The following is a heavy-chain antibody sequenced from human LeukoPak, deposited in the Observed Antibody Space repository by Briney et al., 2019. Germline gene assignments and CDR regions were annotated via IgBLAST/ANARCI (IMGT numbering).Heavy chain of an antibody. CDR1: GYTFTSYG. CDR2: INPSGGST. J-gene: IGHJ5*02. V-gene: IGHV1-46*01. Sequence: ASVKVSCKASGYTFTSYGISWVRQAHGQGLEWMGIINPSGGSTSYAQKFQGRVTMTRDTSTSTVYMELSSLRSEDTAVYYCARGSQQWLVQYWFDPWGQGTLVTVSS. D-gene: IGHD6-19*01. CDR3: ARGSQQWLVQYWFDP.